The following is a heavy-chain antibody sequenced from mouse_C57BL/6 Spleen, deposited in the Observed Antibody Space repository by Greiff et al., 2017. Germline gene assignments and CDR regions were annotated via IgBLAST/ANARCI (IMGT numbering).Heavy chain of an antibody. D-gene: IGHD1-1*01. V-gene: IGHV1-53*01. Sequence: VQLQQPGTELVKPGASVKLSCKASGYTFTSYWMHWVKQRPGQGLEWIGNINPSNGGTNYNEKFKSKATLTVDRSSSTAYMQLSSLTSEDSAVYYCAATVVAGRYAMDYWGQGTSVTVSS. CDR2: INPSNGGT. CDR3: AATVVAGRYAMDY. J-gene: IGHJ4*01. CDR1: GYTFTSYW.